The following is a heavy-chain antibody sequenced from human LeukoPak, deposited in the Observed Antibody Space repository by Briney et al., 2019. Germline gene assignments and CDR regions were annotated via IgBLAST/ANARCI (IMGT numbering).Heavy chain of an antibody. D-gene: IGHD5-24*01. Sequence: GGSLRLSCAASGYTFDDYTMYWIRQARGKGLECVYAITRDGASRTCADSVEGRFSLSRDNSKNSVYLQMNSLRREDTALYYCVKGGGGLATITSLQYWGQGTLVTVSS. CDR3: VKGGGGLATITSLQY. CDR2: ITRDGASR. V-gene: IGHV3-43*01. J-gene: IGHJ4*02. CDR1: GYTFDDYT.